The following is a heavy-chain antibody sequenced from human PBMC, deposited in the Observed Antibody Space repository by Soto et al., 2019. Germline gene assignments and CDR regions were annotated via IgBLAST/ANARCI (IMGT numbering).Heavy chain of an antibody. CDR1: GFTFSSYW. CDR2: IKTDGSLT. V-gene: IGHV3-74*03. Sequence: EAQLVQSGGGLVQPGGSMRLSCAASGFTFSSYWMHWVRQAPGKGLVWVSSIKTDGSLTPYADSVKGRFTISRDNAKNTLYLQMNSLRAADTVVYYCARRDDYDSSGYYYVSSPYYFDYWGQGTLVTVSS. CDR3: ARRDDYDSSGYYYVSSPYYFDY. D-gene: IGHD3-22*01. J-gene: IGHJ4*02.